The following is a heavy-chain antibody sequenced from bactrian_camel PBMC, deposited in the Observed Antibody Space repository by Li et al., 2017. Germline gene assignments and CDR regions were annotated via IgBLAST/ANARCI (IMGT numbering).Heavy chain of an antibody. V-gene: IGHV3S53*01. D-gene: IGHD3*01. CDR1: ARAYGTGC. CDR3: AAKYGVVRSLEERRFDY. J-gene: IGHJ6*01. CDR2: ITSGGRA. Sequence: ASGGGSVQAGGSLRLSCVASARAYGTGCLAWFRQGPGKEREGVAAITSGGRAIYADSVKGRSTISKTYANNTLYLQMNNLKPEDTATYYCAAKYGVVRSLEERRFDYWGQGTQVTVS.